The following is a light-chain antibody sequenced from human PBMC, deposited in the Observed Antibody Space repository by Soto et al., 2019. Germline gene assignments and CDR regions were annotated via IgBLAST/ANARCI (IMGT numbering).Light chain of an antibody. CDR1: QSVSSTY. J-gene: IGKJ1*01. CDR3: QQFGSSPWT. Sequence: ETVLTQSPGTLSLSPGERATLAFMASQSVSSTYLAWYQQKPGQAPRLLIYGASNRATGVPDRFSGSGSGTDFTLTISRLAPEDFAVYYCQQFGSSPWTFGQGTKVDIK. V-gene: IGKV3-20*01. CDR2: GAS.